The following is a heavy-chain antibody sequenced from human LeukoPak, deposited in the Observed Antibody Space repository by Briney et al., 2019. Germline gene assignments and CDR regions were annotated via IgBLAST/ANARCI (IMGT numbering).Heavy chain of an antibody. CDR1: GGSISSGGYY. D-gene: IGHD3-10*02. CDR2: IYYSGST. Sequence: SETLSLTCTVSGGSISSGGYYWRWLRQHPGKGLEWIGYIYYSGSTYYNPSLKSRVTISVDTSKNQFSLKLSSVTAADTAVYYCARGDTMFVYWGQGTLVTVSS. CDR3: ARGDTMFVY. V-gene: IGHV4-31*03. J-gene: IGHJ4*02.